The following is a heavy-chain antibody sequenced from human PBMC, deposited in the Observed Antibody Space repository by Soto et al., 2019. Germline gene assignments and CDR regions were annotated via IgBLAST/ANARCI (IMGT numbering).Heavy chain of an antibody. V-gene: IGHV4-59*01. J-gene: IGHJ4*02. D-gene: IGHD6-13*01. CDR2: VYNSGST. Sequence: SETLSLTCTASGGSISSNYWTWIRQPPGKGLEWVGYVYNSGSTNYNPSLKSRVTISEDTSKSQLSLKVNSMTAADTAVYYCARDRRGAVAGYTLDNWGQGILVTVSS. CDR3: ARDRRGAVAGYTLDN. CDR1: GGSISSNY.